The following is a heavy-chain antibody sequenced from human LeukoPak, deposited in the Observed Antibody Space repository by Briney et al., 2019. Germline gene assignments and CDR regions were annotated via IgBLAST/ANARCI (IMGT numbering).Heavy chain of an antibody. Sequence: GGSLRLSCVVSGFTFDRCWMNWVRQAPGKGLEWVAHINPDGRDTYYVDSVKGRFTISRDNAQNSMYLQMNSLRVEDTAVYYCTSWGDTTAEYFQRWGQGTLVTVSS. V-gene: IGHV3-7*01. CDR2: INPDGRDT. CDR1: GFTFDRCW. CDR3: TSWGDTTAEYFQR. J-gene: IGHJ1*01. D-gene: IGHD2-21*02.